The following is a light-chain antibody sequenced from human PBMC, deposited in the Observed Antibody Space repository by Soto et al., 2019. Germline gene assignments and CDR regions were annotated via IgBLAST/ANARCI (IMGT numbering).Light chain of an antibody. CDR1: QSVSSSY. J-gene: IGKJ2*01. V-gene: IGKV3-20*01. CDR3: QQYGSLPYT. Sequence: EIVLTQSPGTLSLSPGERATLSCRASQSVSSSYLAWYQQKPGQAPSLLIYGASSRATGIRDRVSGSGSWIDFTLTISSLEPEDFAVYYCQQYGSLPYTFGQGNKLEIK. CDR2: GAS.